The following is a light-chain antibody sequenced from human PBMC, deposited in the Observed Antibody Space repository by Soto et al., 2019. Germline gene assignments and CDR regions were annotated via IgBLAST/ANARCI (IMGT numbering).Light chain of an antibody. CDR1: QSVSSY. V-gene: IGKV3-11*01. J-gene: IGKJ5*01. CDR3: QQRGNWPIT. Sequence: EIVLTQSPATLSLSPGERATLSCRASQSVSSYLAWYQHKPGQAPRLLIYDASNSVIGVPARFTGSGSGTDFTLSISSLEPEDFAVYFCQQRGNWPITFGQGTRLEIK. CDR2: DAS.